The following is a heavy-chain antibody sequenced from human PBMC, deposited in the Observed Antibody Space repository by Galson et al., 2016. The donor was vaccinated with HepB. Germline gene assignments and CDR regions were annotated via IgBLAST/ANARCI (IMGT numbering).Heavy chain of an antibody. Sequence: SLRLSCAASGFTFSSYSINWVRQAPGKGLEWVSSISSSRTYIYYADSVKGRFTISRDNAKNSLYLQMNSLRAEDTAMYYCARDVVIPATEDHYDYGIDDCGQGTPVTVSS. J-gene: IGHJ6*02. D-gene: IGHD2-2*01. V-gene: IGHV3-21*01. CDR3: ARDVVIPATEDHYDYGIDD. CDR1: GFTFSSYS. CDR2: ISSSRTYI.